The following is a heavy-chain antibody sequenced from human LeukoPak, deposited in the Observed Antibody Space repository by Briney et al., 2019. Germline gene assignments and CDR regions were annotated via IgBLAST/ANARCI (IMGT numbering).Heavy chain of an antibody. J-gene: IGHJ4*02. V-gene: IGHV5-51*01. CDR1: GHNFPNYW. CDR2: IYPGDSDT. CDR3: ARHDIMDWKIDY. D-gene: IGHD1-1*01. Sequence: GESLKISCKASGHNFPNYWIGWVRQVPGRGLEWMGIIYPGDSDTRYSPSFQGQVTISADKSISTAYLQWSSLKASDTAMYYCARHDIMDWKIDYWGQGTLVTVSS.